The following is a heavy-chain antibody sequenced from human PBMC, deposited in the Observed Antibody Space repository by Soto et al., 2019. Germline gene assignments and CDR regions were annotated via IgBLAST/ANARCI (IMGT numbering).Heavy chain of an antibody. CDR1: GGSISSGGYS. Sequence: SETLSLTCAVSGGSISSGGYSWSWIRQQPGKSLEWIGYIYHSGSTYYNPSLKNRVTISVDRSKNQFSLKLSSVTAADTAVYYCARGRRTTVTIDYWGQGTLVTVSS. V-gene: IGHV4-30-2*01. D-gene: IGHD4-17*01. J-gene: IGHJ4*02. CDR2: IYHSGST. CDR3: ARGRRTTVTIDY.